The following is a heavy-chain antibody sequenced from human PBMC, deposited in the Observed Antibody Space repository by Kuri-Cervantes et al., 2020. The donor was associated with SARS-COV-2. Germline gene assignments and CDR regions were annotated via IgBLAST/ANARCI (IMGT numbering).Heavy chain of an antibody. CDR1: GGSISSGGYY. J-gene: IGHJ4*02. CDR3: ARTYSSTSLFYDY. CDR2: IYYSGST. D-gene: IGHD6-6*01. V-gene: IGHV4-31*03. Sequence: SETLSLTCTVSGGSISSGGYYWSWIRQHPGKGLEWIGYIYYSGSTYYNPSLKSRVTISVDKSKNQFTLKLSSVTAADTAVYYCARTYSSTSLFYDYWGQGTLVTVSS.